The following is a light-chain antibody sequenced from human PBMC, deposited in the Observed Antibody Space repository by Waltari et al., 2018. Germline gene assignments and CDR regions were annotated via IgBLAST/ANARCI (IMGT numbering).Light chain of an antibody. Sequence: QSALTQPASVSGSPGQSITISCTGTSSDVGGYNYVSWYQQHPGKAPKLMIYDVSNRPSGFSNRFSGSKSGNTASLTISGLQAEDEADYYCSSYTSSLWVFGGGTKLTVL. V-gene: IGLV2-14*03. CDR1: SSDVGGYNY. J-gene: IGLJ3*02. CDR2: DVS. CDR3: SSYTSSLWV.